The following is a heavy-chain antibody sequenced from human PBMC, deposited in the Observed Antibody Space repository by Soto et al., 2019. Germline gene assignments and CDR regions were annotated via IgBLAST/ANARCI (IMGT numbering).Heavy chain of an antibody. V-gene: IGHV4-59*01. Sequence: SETLSLTCTVSGGSISSYYWSWIRQPPGKGLEWIGYIYYSGSTNYNPSLKRRVTISGDTSKNQFSLKMSSVTAADTAVYYRARARNVVVVPAARGTHHGMDVWGQGTTVTVSS. CDR3: ARARNVVVVPAARGTHHGMDV. D-gene: IGHD2-2*01. CDR1: GGSISSYY. CDR2: IYYSGST. J-gene: IGHJ6*02.